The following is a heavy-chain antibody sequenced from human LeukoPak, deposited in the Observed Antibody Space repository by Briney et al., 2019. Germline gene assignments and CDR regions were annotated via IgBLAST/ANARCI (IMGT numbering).Heavy chain of an antibody. V-gene: IGHV3-21*01. Sequence: GGSLRLSCAASGFTFSSYSMNWVRQAPGKGLEWVSLISSSSSNYIYYADSVQGRFTISRDNAKNSLDLQMNSLTAEDTAVYYCARRGSGIHYFDYWGQGTLVTVSS. D-gene: IGHD1-26*01. CDR3: ARRGSGIHYFDY. J-gene: IGHJ4*02. CDR1: GFTFSSYS. CDR2: ISSSSSNYI.